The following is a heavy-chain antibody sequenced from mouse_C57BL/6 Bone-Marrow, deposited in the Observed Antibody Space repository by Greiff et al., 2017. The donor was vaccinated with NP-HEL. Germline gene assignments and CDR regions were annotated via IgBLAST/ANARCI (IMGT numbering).Heavy chain of an antibody. CDR1: GFDIKDYY. CDR3: TPPLRYGAMDY. V-gene: IGHV14-1*01. Sequence: VQLQQSGAELVRPGASVKLSCTASGFDIKDYYMHWVKQRPEQGLEWIGRIDPEDGDTEYAPKFQGKATMTADTSSNTAYLQLSSLTSEDTAVYYCTPPLRYGAMDYWGQGTSVTVSS. D-gene: IGHD1-1*01. CDR2: IDPEDGDT. J-gene: IGHJ4*01.